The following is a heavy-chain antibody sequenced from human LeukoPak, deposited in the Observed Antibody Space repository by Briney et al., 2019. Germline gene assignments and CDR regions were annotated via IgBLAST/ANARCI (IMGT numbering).Heavy chain of an antibody. V-gene: IGHV3-30*03. J-gene: IGHJ4*02. CDR3: ARDQRGRTGSIMMAVLITGFDY. CDR2: ISYDGNNK. D-gene: IGHD3-22*01. Sequence: GGSLRLSCAASEFTFSSYSMNWVRQAPGKGLEWVALISYDGNNKDYADSVKGRFTISRDNSKNTLYLQMNSLRAEDTAVYYCARDQRGRTGSIMMAVLITGFDYWGQGTLVTVSS. CDR1: EFTFSSYS.